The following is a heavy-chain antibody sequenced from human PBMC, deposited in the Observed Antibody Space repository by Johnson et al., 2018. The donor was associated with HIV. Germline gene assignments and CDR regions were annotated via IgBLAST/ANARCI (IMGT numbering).Heavy chain of an antibody. D-gene: IGHD2-21*01. V-gene: IGHV3-11*04. CDR2: ISSSGRTT. Sequence: EKLVESGGGLVKAGGSLRLSCAASGFTFSDHYMTWIRQAPGKGLECISSISSSGRTTYYADSVKGRFTISRNNVQNSMLLQMNSLRADDTAVYFCVRRMVVGYVAFDIWGQGTMVTVSS. CDR3: VRRMVVGYVAFDI. J-gene: IGHJ3*02. CDR1: GFTFSDHY.